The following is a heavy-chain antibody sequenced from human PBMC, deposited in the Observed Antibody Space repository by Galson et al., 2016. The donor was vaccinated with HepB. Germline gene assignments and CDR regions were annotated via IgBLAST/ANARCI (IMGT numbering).Heavy chain of an antibody. V-gene: IGHV1-18*01. CDR3: TRDPPTLADDVDY. J-gene: IGHJ4*02. CDR2: IGVYNGDT. Sequence: SVKVSCKASGYIFRNYGITWVRQAPGQGLEWMGRIGVYNGDTAYSQKLQGRVTMTTDTSTSTAYMELRGLRSDDTAIYYCTRDPPTLADDVDYWGQGTLVTVSS. D-gene: IGHD6-19*01. CDR1: GYIFRNYG.